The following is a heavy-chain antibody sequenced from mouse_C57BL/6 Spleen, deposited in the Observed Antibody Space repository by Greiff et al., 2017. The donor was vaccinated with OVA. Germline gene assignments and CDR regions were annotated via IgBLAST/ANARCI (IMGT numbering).Heavy chain of an antibody. CDR3: ARRDYAMDY. V-gene: IGHV1-80*01. CDR2: IYPGDGDT. J-gene: IGHJ4*01. CDR1: GYTFTSYW. Sequence: QVQLKQPGAELVKPGASVKMSCKASGYTFTSYWITWVKQRPGQGLEWIGQIYPGDGDTNYNGKFKGKATLTADKSSSTAYMQLSSLTSEDSAVYFCARRDYAMDYWGQGTSVTVSS.